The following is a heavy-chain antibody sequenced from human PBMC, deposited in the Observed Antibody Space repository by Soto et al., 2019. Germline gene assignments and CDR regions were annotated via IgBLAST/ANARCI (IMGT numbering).Heavy chain of an antibody. Sequence: PGGSLRLSCAASGFTFSAYAMHWVRQASGKGLEWVGRIRNKASGYATAYAASVEGRFTISRDDSKNTAYLEMNSLKTDDTAVYYCTRQESYGSAPEWGQGTLVTVSS. J-gene: IGHJ4*02. CDR2: IRNKASGYAT. V-gene: IGHV3-73*01. CDR1: GFTFSAYA. D-gene: IGHD3-10*01. CDR3: TRQESYGSAPE.